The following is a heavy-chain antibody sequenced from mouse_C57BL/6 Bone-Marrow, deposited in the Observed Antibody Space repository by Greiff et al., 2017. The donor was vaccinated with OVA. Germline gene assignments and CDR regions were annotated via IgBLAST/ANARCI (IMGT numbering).Heavy chain of an antibody. Sequence: QVQLQQPGAELVKPGASVKMSCKASGYTFTSYWITWVKQRPGQGLEWIGDIYPGSGSTNYNEKFKSKATLTVDTSSSTAYMQLSSLTSEDSAVYYGARRDYGSRGGYFDVWGTGTTVTVSS. V-gene: IGHV1-55*01. CDR1: GYTFTSYW. CDR2: IYPGSGST. D-gene: IGHD1-1*01. J-gene: IGHJ1*03. CDR3: ARRDYGSRGGYFDV.